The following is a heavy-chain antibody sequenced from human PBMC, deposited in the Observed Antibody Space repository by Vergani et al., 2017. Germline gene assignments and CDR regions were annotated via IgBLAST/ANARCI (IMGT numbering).Heavy chain of an antibody. J-gene: IGHJ3*02. D-gene: IGHD3-22*01. V-gene: IGHV1-2*02. CDR3: ARVWSYDSSGFSPRGAFDI. Sequence: QVQLVQSGAEVKKPGASVKVSCKASGYTFTSYYMHWVRQAPGQGLEWMGWINPNSGGTNYAQKFQGRVTMTRDTSISTAYMELSRLRSDDTAVYYCARVWSYDSSGFSPRGAFDIWGQGTMVTVSS. CDR2: INPNSGGT. CDR1: GYTFTSYY.